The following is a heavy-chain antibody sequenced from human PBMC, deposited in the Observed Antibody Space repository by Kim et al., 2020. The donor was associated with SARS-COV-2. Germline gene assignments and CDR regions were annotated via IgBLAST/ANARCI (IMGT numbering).Heavy chain of an antibody. J-gene: IGHJ3*02. V-gene: IGHV3-53*01. CDR3: ARIPGAFDI. CDR2: ST. Sequence: STYYADSVKGRFTISRDNSKNTLYLQMNSLRAEDTAVYYCARIPGAFDIWGQGTMVTVSS.